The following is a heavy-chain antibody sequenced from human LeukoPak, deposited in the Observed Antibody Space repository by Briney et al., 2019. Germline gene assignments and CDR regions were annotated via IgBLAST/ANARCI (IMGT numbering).Heavy chain of an antibody. J-gene: IGHJ6*04. Sequence: GGTLRLSCAASEFTSSAFWMTWGRRPPGKGLELVANINKDGTEKEYVDSVKGRFSIFRDNAKNSVFLQMNSLRAEDTAVYYCAIFAGAVPGNLLLWGKGTTVIVSA. CDR2: INKDGTEK. CDR1: EFTSSAFW. D-gene: IGHD2-8*02. CDR3: AIFAGAVPGNLLL. V-gene: IGHV3-7*01.